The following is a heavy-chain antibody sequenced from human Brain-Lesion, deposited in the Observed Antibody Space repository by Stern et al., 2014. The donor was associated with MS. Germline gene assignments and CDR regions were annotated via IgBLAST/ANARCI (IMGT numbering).Heavy chain of an antibody. CDR1: GGSISSGGYY. CDR2: IFNSGRT. V-gene: IGHV4-61*02. CDR3: ARGRVVPGFQYYATDV. Sequence: QMQLVQSGPGLVKPSQTLSLSCTVSGGSISSGGYYWSWIRQPAGKGLEWIGRIFNSGRTSYNPSLKSRVPISINTSKNQFSLRLNSMTAADTAVYYCARGRVVPGFQYYATDVWGQGTTVIVSS. D-gene: IGHD2-2*01. J-gene: IGHJ6*02.